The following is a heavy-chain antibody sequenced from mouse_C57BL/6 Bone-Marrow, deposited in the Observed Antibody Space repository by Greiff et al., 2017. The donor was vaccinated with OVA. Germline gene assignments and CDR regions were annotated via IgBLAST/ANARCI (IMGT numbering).Heavy chain of an antibody. CDR2: ISNLAYSI. J-gene: IGHJ4*01. Sequence: EVKLMESGGGLVQPGGSLKLSCAASGFTFSDYGMAWVRQAPRKGPEWVAFISNLAYSIYYADTVKGRFTISRENAKNTLYLEMSSLRSEDTAMYYCARRGLFITSMDYWGQGTSVTVSS. CDR3: ARRGLFITSMDY. D-gene: IGHD1-1*01. CDR1: GFTFSDYG. V-gene: IGHV5-15*04.